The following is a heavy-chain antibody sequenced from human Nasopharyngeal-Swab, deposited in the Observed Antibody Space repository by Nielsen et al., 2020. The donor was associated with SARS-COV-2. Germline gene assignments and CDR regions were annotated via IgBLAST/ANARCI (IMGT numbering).Heavy chain of an antibody. Sequence: GESLKISCAASGFTFSSYGMHWVRQAPGKGLEWVAVIWYDGSNKYYADSVKGRFTISRDNSKNTLYLQMNSLRAEDTAVYYCARDPPATWYGMDVWGQGTTVTFS. CDR2: IWYDGSNK. CDR3: ARDPPATWYGMDV. V-gene: IGHV3-33*01. CDR1: GFTFSSYG. J-gene: IGHJ6*02.